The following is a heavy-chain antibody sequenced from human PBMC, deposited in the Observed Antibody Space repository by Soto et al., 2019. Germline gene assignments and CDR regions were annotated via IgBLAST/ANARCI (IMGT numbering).Heavy chain of an antibody. J-gene: IGHJ4*02. Sequence: EVQLLESGGGLVQPGGSLRLSCVASGFTFRTHDMTWGRQAPGKGLEWVSVISASDGNTNYADSVKGRFTISRDNSKNTVLLQLHSLRVEDTAVYYCARGGWLDDWGQGTLVTVSS. CDR3: ARGGWLDD. D-gene: IGHD2-15*01. CDR2: ISASDGNT. V-gene: IGHV3-23*01. CDR1: GFTFRTHD.